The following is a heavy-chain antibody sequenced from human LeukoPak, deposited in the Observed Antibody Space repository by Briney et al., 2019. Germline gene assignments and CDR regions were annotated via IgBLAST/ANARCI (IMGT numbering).Heavy chain of an antibody. J-gene: IGHJ6*03. Sequence: SETLSLTCTVSGGSISSSNYYGGWIRQTPGKGLEWIGSIYYSGSTYYNPSLKSRVTISVDTSKNQFSLNLSSLTAADTAVYYCASTPIVVVPAAMHYYYYYMDVWGKGTTVTVSS. CDR1: GGSISSSNYY. CDR2: IYYSGST. D-gene: IGHD2-2*01. CDR3: ASTPIVVVPAAMHYYYYYMDV. V-gene: IGHV4-39*01.